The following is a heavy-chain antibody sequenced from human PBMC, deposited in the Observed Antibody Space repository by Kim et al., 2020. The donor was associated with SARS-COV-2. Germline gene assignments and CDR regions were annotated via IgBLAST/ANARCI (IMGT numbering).Heavy chain of an antibody. J-gene: IGHJ5*02. D-gene: IGHD2-15*01. Sequence: GGSLRLSCAASGFTFSSYGMHWVRQAPGKGLEWVAVISYDGSNKYYADSVKGRFTISRDNYKNTLYLQMNSLRAEDTAVYYCAKGVVVVAAKRPYNWFDPWGQGTLVTVSS. CDR1: GFTFSSYG. V-gene: IGHV3-30*18. CDR3: AKGVVVVAAKRPYNWFDP. CDR2: ISYDGSNK.